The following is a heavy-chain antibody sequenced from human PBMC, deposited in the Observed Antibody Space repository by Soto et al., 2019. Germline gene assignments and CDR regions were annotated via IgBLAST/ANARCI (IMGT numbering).Heavy chain of an antibody. D-gene: IGHD3-3*01. Sequence: EVQLLESGGGLVQSGGSLRLSCAASGFTFSSYAMSWVRQAPGKGLEWVSAISGSRGSTYYADSVKGRFTISRDNSKNTLDLQMNSLRAEDTAVYYCAKGLDVWSGYSLLFDYWGQGTLVTVSS. V-gene: IGHV3-23*01. J-gene: IGHJ4*02. CDR3: AKGLDVWSGYSLLFDY. CDR1: GFTFSSYA. CDR2: ISGSRGST.